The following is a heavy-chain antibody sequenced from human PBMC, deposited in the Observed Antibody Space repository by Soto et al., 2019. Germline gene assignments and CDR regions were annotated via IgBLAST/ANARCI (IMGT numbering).Heavy chain of an antibody. J-gene: IGHJ4*02. Sequence: GSLRLSCAASGFTFSNYAVTWVRQAPGKGLEWVSTISGSGGSTYYADSVKGRFTISRDNSKNTLYLQMNSLRAEDTAVYYCAKDQGSSWYEIDYWGQGSLVTVSS. CDR3: AKDQGSSWYEIDY. V-gene: IGHV3-23*01. CDR1: GFTFSNYA. CDR2: ISGSGGST. D-gene: IGHD6-13*01.